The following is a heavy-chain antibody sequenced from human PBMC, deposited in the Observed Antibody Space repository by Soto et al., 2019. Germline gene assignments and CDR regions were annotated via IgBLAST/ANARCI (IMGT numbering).Heavy chain of an antibody. Sequence: ASGKVSCKASVGTFSSYAISWVRQAPGQGLEWMGGIIPIFGTANYAQKFQGRVTITADGSTSTAYMELSSLRSEDTAVYYCARVECTNGVCSSFDYWGQGTLVTVSS. CDR3: ARVECTNGVCSSFDY. CDR2: IIPIFGTA. J-gene: IGHJ4*02. CDR1: VGTFSSYA. V-gene: IGHV1-69*13. D-gene: IGHD2-8*01.